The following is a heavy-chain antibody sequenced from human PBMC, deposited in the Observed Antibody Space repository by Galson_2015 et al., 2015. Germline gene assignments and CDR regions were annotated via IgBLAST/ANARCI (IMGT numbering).Heavy chain of an antibody. CDR3: AKDLLEGMGRRAWNYYGMDV. J-gene: IGHJ6*02. D-gene: IGHD1-1*01. Sequence: SLRLSCAASGFTFSNYGMHWVRQAPGKGLEWVAVISYDGRNKYYADSVKGRFTISRDNSKNTLYLQMNSLRAEDTAVYYCAKDLLEGMGRRAWNYYGMDVWGQGTTVTVSS. V-gene: IGHV3-30*18. CDR1: GFTFSNYG. CDR2: ISYDGRNK.